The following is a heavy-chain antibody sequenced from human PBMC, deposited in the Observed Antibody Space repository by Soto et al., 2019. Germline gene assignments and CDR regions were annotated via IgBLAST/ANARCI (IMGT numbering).Heavy chain of an antibody. Sequence: QVQLVQSGAEVKKPGSSVKVSCKASGGTFSSYAISWVRQAPGQGLEWMGGIIPIFGTANYAQKIQGRVTITADEATRPAYMELSSLRSEDTAVYYCARNGGPLGSYYYGMDVWGQGTTVTVSS. CDR3: ARNGGPLGSYYYGMDV. J-gene: IGHJ6*02. V-gene: IGHV1-69*12. D-gene: IGHD3-16*01. CDR1: GGTFSSYA. CDR2: IIPIFGTA.